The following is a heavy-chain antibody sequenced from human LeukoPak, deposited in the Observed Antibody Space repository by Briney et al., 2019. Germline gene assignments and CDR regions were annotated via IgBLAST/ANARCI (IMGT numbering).Heavy chain of an antibody. CDR2: INWNGGST. D-gene: IGHD3-22*01. J-gene: IGHJ4*02. Sequence: PGGSLRLSCAASGFTFSSYAMSWVRQAPGKGLEWVSGINWNGGSTGYADSVKGRFTISRDNAKNSLYLQMNSLRAEDTALYYCARERAYYYDSSGYYYFDYWGQGTLVTVSS. CDR3: ARERAYYYDSSGYYYFDY. CDR1: GFTFSSYA. V-gene: IGHV3-20*04.